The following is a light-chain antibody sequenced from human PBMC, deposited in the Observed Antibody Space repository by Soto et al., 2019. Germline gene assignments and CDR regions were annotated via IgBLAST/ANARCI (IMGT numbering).Light chain of an antibody. J-gene: IGKJ5*01. CDR1: QSFNSIY. CDR2: GAS. V-gene: IGKV3-15*01. Sequence: EIVLTQSPGTLSLSPGERSTLSFGSSQSFNSIYLAWYQQKPGQAPRLLIYGASTRATGLPARFSGSGSGTDFTLTISSLQSEDFAVYYCQQYNTWPPITFGQGTRLEIK. CDR3: QQYNTWPPIT.